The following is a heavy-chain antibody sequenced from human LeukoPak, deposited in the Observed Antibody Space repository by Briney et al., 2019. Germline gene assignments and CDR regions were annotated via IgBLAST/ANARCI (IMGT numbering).Heavy chain of an antibody. CDR2: INHSGST. CDR1: GGSFSGCY. J-gene: IGHJ4*02. CDR3: ARGGLYSSGWYEDY. V-gene: IGHV4-34*01. Sequence: PSETLSLTCAVYGGSFSGCYWSWIRQPPGKGLEWIGEINHSGSTNYNPSLKSRVTISVDTSKNQFSLKLSSVTAADTAVYYCARGGLYSSGWYEDYWGQGTLVTVSS. D-gene: IGHD6-19*01.